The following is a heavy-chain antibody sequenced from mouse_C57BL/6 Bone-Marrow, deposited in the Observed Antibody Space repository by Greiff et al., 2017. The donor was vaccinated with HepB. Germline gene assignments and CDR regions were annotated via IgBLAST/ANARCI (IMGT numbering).Heavy chain of an antibody. CDR3: ARSLYYYYFDY. D-gene: IGHD1-1*01. CDR1: GYTFTSYT. V-gene: IGHV1-4*01. Sequence: VQLQQSGAELARPGASVKMSCKASGYTFTSYTMHWVKQRPGQGLEWIGYINPSSGYTKYNQKFKDKATLTADESSSTAYMQLSSLTSEDSAVYYCARSLYYYYFDYWGQGTTLTVSS. CDR2: INPSSGYT. J-gene: IGHJ2*01.